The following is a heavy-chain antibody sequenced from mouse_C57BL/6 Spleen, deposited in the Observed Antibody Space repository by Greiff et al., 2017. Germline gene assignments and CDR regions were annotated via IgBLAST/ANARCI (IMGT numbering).Heavy chain of an antibody. CDR3: AFSIDDYGPLDY. CDR2: IHPNSGST. V-gene: IGHV1-64*01. Sequence: QVHVKQPGAELVKPGASVKLSCKASGYTFTSYWMHWVKQRPGQGLEWIGMIHPNSGSTNYNEKFKSKATLTVDKTSSTAYMQLSSLTSEDSAVYYCAFSIDDYGPLDYWGQGTTLTVSS. CDR1: GYTFTSYW. D-gene: IGHD1-2*01. J-gene: IGHJ2*01.